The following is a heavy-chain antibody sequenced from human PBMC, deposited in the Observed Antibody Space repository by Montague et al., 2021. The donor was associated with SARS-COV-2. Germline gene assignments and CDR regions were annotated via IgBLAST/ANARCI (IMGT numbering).Heavy chain of an antibody. D-gene: IGHD2-2*01. CDR2: IYYNGTT. CDR3: ARDRGYQLRSGWFDP. CDR1: GGSISSHY. J-gene: IGHJ5*02. V-gene: IGHV4-59*11. Sequence: SETLSLTCTVSGGSISSHYWSWIRQPPGKGLEWIGYIYYNGTTNYSPSLKGRVSISVDTSKNQFSLEMNSVTAADTAVYYCARDRGYQLRSGWFDPWGQGTMVTVSS.